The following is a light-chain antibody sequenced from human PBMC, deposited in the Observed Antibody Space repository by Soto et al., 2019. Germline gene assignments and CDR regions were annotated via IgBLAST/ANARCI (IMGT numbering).Light chain of an antibody. CDR2: LAS. Sequence: DIVMTQSPDSLAVSLGERATIHCKSSQSVFHSPHNKNFLAWYQQKPGQPPKLLISLASTRESGVPDRFSGIRSGTDFTLTISSVQAEDVAVYYCQEYYSVLPLTFGPGTKVDI. V-gene: IGKV4-1*01. J-gene: IGKJ3*01. CDR3: QEYYSVLPLT. CDR1: QSVFHSPHNKNF.